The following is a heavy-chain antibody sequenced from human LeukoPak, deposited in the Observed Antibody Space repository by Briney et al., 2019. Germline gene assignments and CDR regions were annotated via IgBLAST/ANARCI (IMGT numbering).Heavy chain of an antibody. J-gene: IGHJ4*02. CDR2: ISGSGGST. CDR3: ARLAYDSSGYYLGGTWGDY. V-gene: IGHV3-21*01. CDR1: GFTFSNAW. D-gene: IGHD3-22*01. Sequence: GGSLRLSCAASGFTFSNAWMSWVRQAPGKGLEWVSAISGSGGSTYYADSVKGRFTISRDNAKNSLYLQMNSLRAEDTAVYYCARLAYDSSGYYLGGTWGDYWGQGTLVTVSS.